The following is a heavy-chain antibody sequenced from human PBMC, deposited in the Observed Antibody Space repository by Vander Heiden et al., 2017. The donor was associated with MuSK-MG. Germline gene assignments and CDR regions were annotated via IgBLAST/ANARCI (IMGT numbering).Heavy chain of an antibody. CDR3: ARDRVAGYYYCDY. Sequence: EVQLVESGGGLVQPGGSLRLSCAASGFPVSSNYMSWVRQGQGKGLEWVSVIYSGGSTYYADSVKGRFTISRDNSKNTLYLQMNSLRAEDTAVYYCARDRVAGYYYCDYWGQGTLVTVSS. J-gene: IGHJ4*02. CDR2: IYSGGST. D-gene: IGHD6-19*01. V-gene: IGHV3-66*01. CDR1: GFPVSSNY.